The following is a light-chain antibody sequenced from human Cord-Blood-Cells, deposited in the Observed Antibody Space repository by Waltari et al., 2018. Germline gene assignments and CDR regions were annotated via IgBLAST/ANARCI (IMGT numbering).Light chain of an antibody. Sequence: DIKMTQSPSSQSDSVGDRVTITCRASQSISSYLNWHQQKPGKAPKLLIYAASSLQSGVPSRFSVSGSGTDFTFSISSLQPEDFATYFCQQSYSTPLTFGPGTKVDI. CDR1: QSISSY. CDR2: AAS. J-gene: IGKJ3*01. CDR3: QQSYSTPLT. V-gene: IGKV1-39*01.